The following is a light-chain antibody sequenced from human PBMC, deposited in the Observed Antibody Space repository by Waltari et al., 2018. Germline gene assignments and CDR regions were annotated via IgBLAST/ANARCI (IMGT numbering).Light chain of an antibody. Sequence: QSALTQPASVSGSPGQSITISCTGSSSDVGGHDFVSWYQQHPGKAPRLIIYDVSHRPSGVSDRFPGSKSGHTASLTISGLQADDEADYYCCSYSTTHTFVFGSGANVSIL. J-gene: IGLJ1*01. CDR1: SSDVGGHDF. CDR3: CSYSTTHTFV. CDR2: DVS. V-gene: IGLV2-14*03.